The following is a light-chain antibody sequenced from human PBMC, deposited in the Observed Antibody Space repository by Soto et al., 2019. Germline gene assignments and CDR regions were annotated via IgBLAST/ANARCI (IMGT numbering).Light chain of an antibody. Sequence: DIVMTQSPDSLAVSLGERATVNCKSSQSVLSSSNNKNYLAWYQQRPGHHPRLVLSWASVRDSGVPDRFSGSGSGKDFTLTISSLQAEDVAVYFCHQYYILPWTFGQGTKVEIK. CDR1: QSVLSSSNNKNY. CDR3: HQYYILPWT. CDR2: WAS. V-gene: IGKV4-1*01. J-gene: IGKJ1*01.